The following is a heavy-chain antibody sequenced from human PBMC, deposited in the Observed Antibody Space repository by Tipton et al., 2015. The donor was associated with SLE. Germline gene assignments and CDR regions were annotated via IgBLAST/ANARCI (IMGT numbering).Heavy chain of an antibody. J-gene: IGHJ6*03. D-gene: IGHD3-10*01. CDR1: GGSISSYY. CDR3: ARDVMGRTTTDRGTYQYYYYMDF. Sequence: TLSLTCTVSGGSISSYYWAWIRQPPGKGLEWIAYVYYSGITKYNPSLKSRVTISLDTSKKQFSLTLTSVTAADTAVYYCARDVMGRTTTDRGTYQYYYYMDFWGKGTTVTVSS. CDR2: VYYSGIT. V-gene: IGHV4-59*01.